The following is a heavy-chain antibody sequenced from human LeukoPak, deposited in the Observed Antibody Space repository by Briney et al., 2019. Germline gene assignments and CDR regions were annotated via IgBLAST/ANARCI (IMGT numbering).Heavy chain of an antibody. CDR3: ARVRRGGYSSSWYYFDY. D-gene: IGHD6-13*01. CDR2: INPNSGGT. CDR1: GYTFTSYG. V-gene: IGHV1-2*02. J-gene: IGHJ4*02. Sequence: GASVKVSCTASGYTFTSYGISWVRQAPGQGLEWMGWINPNSGGTNYAQKFQGRVTMTRDTSISTAYMELSRLRSDDTAVYYCARVRRGGYSSSWYYFDYWGQGTLVTVSS.